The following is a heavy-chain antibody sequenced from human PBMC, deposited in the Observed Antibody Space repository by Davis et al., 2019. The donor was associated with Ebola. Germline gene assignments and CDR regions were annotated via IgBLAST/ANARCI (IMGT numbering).Heavy chain of an antibody. CDR3: AREGLGSDRYFDY. Sequence: GESLKISCAASGFTLSSYWMHWVRQAPGKGLMWVSRISPDGSSTSYADSVRFTISRDIAKNTLYLQVNSLRADDTAVYYCAREGLGSDRYFDYWGQGTLVTVSS. V-gene: IGHV3-74*01. D-gene: IGHD3-10*01. CDR1: GFTLSSYW. J-gene: IGHJ4*02. CDR2: ISPDGSST.